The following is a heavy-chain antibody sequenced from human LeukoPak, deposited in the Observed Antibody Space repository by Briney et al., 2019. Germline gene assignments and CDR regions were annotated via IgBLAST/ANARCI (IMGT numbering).Heavy chain of an antibody. CDR2: MNDRGSA. D-gene: IGHD1-26*01. Sequence: PSETLSLTCTVYGGSFSGYYWTWIRQPPGKGLEWIGEMNDRGSAFYNPSLRSRVTMSVDPSKSEFSLKVTSPSAADTAMYYCARVWVSGPIDFWGQGTLVTVSS. CDR3: ARVWVSGPIDF. V-gene: IGHV4-34*01. CDR1: GGSFSGYY. J-gene: IGHJ4*02.